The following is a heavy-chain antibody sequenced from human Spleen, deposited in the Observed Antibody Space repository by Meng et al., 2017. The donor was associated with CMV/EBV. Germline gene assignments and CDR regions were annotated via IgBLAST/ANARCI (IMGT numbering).Heavy chain of an antibody. Sequence: SETLSLTCTVSGDSISSTSYYWGWIRQPPGKGLEWIGSVYYDGSTYYNPSLKSRVTISLDTSKNQFSLKLSSVTAADTAVYYCARDLSNPGGGYWGQGTLVTVSS. CDR1: GDSISSTSYY. V-gene: IGHV4-39*07. CDR3: ARDLSNPGGGY. CDR2: VYYDGST. J-gene: IGHJ4*02. D-gene: IGHD3-10*01.